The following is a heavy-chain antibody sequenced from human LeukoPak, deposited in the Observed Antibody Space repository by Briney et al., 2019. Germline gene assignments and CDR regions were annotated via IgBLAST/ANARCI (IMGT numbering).Heavy chain of an antibody. V-gene: IGHV3-21*05. CDR1: GFSLSSYS. Sequence: GGSLRLSCAASGFSLSSYSMDWVRQAPGKGLEWLSYIGYGGNIYYAGSVKGRFTISRDNAENSVYLHMNSLRAEDTALYYCARDSQRGYSTDVWGKGTTVTVSS. CDR3: ARDSQRGYSTDV. J-gene: IGHJ6*04. D-gene: IGHD1-1*01. CDR2: IGYGGNI.